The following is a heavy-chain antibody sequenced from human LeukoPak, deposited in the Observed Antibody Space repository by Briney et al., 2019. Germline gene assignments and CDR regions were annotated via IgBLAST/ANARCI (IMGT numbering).Heavy chain of an antibody. CDR2: IYYSGST. J-gene: IGHJ3*02. CDR3: ASTLPGYDAFDI. Sequence: PSETLSLTCTVSGGSIRSGDNYWGWIRQPAGKGLEWIGYIYYSGSTYYNPSLKSRVTISVDMSKNQFSLKLSSVTAAGTAVYCCASTLPGYDAFDIWGQGTMVTVSS. D-gene: IGHD1-14*01. CDR1: GGSIRSGDNY. V-gene: IGHV4-30-4*01.